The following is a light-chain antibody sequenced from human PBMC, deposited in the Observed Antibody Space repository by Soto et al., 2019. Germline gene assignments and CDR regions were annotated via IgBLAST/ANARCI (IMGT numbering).Light chain of an antibody. J-gene: IGKJ1*01. Sequence: DIQMTQSPSTLSASVGDRVTITCRASQSISSWLAWYQQKPGKAPKLLIYKASSIESGVPSRFSGSGAGTEFTLTISSLQPDDFATYYCQQYNSYSWTFGQGTKVEIK. CDR2: KAS. CDR1: QSISSW. CDR3: QQYNSYSWT. V-gene: IGKV1-5*03.